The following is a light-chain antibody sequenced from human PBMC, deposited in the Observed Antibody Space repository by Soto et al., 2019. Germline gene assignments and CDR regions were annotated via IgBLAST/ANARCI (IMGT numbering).Light chain of an antibody. V-gene: IGKV3-20*01. CDR1: QSVSSSY. CDR2: GAS. Sequence: EIVLTQSPGTLSLSPGERATLSCRASQSVSSSYLAWYQQKPGQAPRLLIYGASSRATGIPDRFSGSGSGTDFTLTISRLEPEAFAVYYCQQSGSSPMYTFGQGTKLEIK. J-gene: IGKJ2*01. CDR3: QQSGSSPMYT.